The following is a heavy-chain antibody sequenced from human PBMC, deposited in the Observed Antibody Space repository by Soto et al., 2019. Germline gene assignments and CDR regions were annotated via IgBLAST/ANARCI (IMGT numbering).Heavy chain of an antibody. D-gene: IGHD6-13*01. Sequence: SETLSLTCTVSGGSISSSSYYWGWIRQPPGKGLEWIGSIYYSGSTYYNPSLKSRVTISVDTSKNQFSLKLSSVTAADTAVYYCARHPRAAAGTFGIFDYWGQGTLVTVSS. CDR3: ARHPRAAAGTFGIFDY. J-gene: IGHJ4*02. CDR2: IYYSGST. CDR1: GGSISSSSYY. V-gene: IGHV4-39*01.